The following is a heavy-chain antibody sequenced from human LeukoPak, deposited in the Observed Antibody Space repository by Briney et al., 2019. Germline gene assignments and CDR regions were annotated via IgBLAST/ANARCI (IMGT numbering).Heavy chain of an antibody. V-gene: IGHV5-10-1*01. CDR2: IDPSDSYT. CDR1: GYSFSTYW. J-gene: IGHJ6*04. Sequence: RGESLKISCRGSGYSFSTYWITWVRQMAGKGLEWMGRIDPSDSYTNYSPSFQGHVTISVDKSISTAYLQWGSLKASDTAMYYCTRHGEYGSGSYFYYGMDVWGKGTTVTVSS. CDR3: TRHGEYGSGSYFYYGMDV. D-gene: IGHD3-10*01.